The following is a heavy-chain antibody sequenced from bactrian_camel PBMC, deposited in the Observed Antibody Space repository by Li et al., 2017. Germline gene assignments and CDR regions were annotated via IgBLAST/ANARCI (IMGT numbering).Heavy chain of an antibody. V-gene: IGHV3S57*01. CDR1: GWPYGAYL. CDR3: AAGRFCKWGWLPEETENNY. D-gene: IGHD2*01. Sequence: HVQLVESGGGAVRTGETLRLSCEVSGWPYGAYLMAWFRQIPGKEREGVAAINNDGMTTYRDSVKGRFTISKDDAGMTLYLQMNSLKPEDTAMYYCAAGRFCKWGWLPEETENNYWGLGTQVTVS. J-gene: IGHJ4*01. CDR2: INNDGMT.